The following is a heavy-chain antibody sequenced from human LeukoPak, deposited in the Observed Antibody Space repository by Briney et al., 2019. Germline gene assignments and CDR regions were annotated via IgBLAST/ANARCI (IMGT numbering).Heavy chain of an antibody. V-gene: IGHV1-69-2*01. D-gene: IGHD5-12*01. CDR2: VDPEDGET. J-gene: IGHJ5*02. CDR1: GYTFTDYY. Sequence: GASVKVSCKVSGYTFTDYYMHWVQQASGKGLEWMGLVDPEDGETIYAEKFQGRVTITADTSTDTACMELSSLRSEDTAVYYCATGGYSGYDFGENWFDPWGQGTLVTVSS. CDR3: ATGGYSGYDFGENWFDP.